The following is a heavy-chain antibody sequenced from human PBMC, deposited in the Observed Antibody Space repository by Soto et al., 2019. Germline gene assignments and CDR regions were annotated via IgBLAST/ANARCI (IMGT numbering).Heavy chain of an antibody. CDR3: VRGMNPLF. CDR2: ISISSSDR. V-gene: IGHV3-21*06. CDR1: VFTLRTYT. J-gene: IGHJ4*01. Sequence: GGSLLISCASSVFTLRTYTMNWVRQAPGKGLEWVSSISISSSDRYYADSVRGRFTISRDNAKNALYLQMNSLRADDAAVYFCVRGMNPLFGGQGTMVTVSS.